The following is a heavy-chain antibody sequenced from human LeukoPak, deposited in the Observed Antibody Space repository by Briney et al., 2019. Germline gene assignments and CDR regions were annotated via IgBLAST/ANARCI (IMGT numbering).Heavy chain of an antibody. J-gene: IGHJ4*02. CDR1: GGSISSYY. D-gene: IGHD1-26*01. V-gene: IGHV4-59*01. CDR3: ARDGSTYYFDY. Sequence: SETLSLTCTVSGGSISSYYWSWIRQPPGKGLEWIGCIYYSGSTNYNPSLKSRVTISVDTSKSQFSLKLSSVTAADTAVYYCARDGSTYYFDYWGQGTLVTVSS. CDR2: IYYSGST.